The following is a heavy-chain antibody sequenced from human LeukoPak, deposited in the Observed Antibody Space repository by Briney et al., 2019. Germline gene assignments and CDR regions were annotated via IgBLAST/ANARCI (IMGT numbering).Heavy chain of an antibody. CDR2: IHQSGST. Sequence: SETLSLTCTVSGDSISSYYWSWIRQPPGKGLEWIGSIHQSGSTYYNPSLKSRVTISVDMSKNQFSLKLSSVTAADTAVYYCATYYYGSGGYYYFDSWGQGTLVTVSS. D-gene: IGHD3-22*01. J-gene: IGHJ4*02. CDR1: GDSISSYY. CDR3: ATYYYGSGGYYYFDS. V-gene: IGHV4-38-2*02.